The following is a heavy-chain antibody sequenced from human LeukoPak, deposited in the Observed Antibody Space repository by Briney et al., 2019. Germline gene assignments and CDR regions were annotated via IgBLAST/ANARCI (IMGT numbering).Heavy chain of an antibody. Sequence: ASVTVSCKASGYTFTGYYMHWVRQAPGQGLEWMGWINPNSGGTNYAQKFQGRVTMTRDTSISTAYMELSRLRSDDTAVYYCAREEGYCSGGSCDDNWFDPWGQGTLVTVAS. J-gene: IGHJ5*02. CDR2: INPNSGGT. V-gene: IGHV1-2*02. CDR3: AREEGYCSGGSCDDNWFDP. CDR1: GYTFTGYY. D-gene: IGHD2-15*01.